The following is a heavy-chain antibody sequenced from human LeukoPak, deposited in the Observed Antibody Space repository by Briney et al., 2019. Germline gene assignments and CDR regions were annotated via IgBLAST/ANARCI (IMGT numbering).Heavy chain of an antibody. CDR1: GFTFSSYE. J-gene: IGHJ6*03. CDR3: ASLRRGYSGYDWRYSHYYYYMDV. CDR2: ISSSGSTI. Sequence: GGSLRLSCAASGFTFSSYEMNWVRQAPGKGLEWVSYISSSGSTIYYADSVKGRFTISRDNAKNSLYLQMNSLRAEDTAVYYCASLRRGYSGYDWRYSHYYYYMDVWGKGTTVTISS. V-gene: IGHV3-48*03. D-gene: IGHD5-12*01.